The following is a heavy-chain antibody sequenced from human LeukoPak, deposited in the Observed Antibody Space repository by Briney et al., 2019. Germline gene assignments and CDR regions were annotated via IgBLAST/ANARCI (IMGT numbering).Heavy chain of an antibody. CDR2: IHPNSGGT. D-gene: IGHD3-22*01. CDR1: GYTFTGYY. V-gene: IGHV1-2*02. J-gene: IGHJ4*02. Sequence: GASVKVSCKASGYTFTGYYMHWVRQAPGQGLEWMGWIHPNSGGTNYAQKFQGRVTMTRDTSISTAYMELSRLRSDDTAVYYCARDSQPYYDSSGRWYYFDYWGQGTLVTVSS. CDR3: ARDSQPYYDSSGRWYYFDY.